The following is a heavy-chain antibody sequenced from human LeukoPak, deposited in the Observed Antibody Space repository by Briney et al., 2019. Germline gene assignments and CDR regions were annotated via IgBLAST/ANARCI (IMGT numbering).Heavy chain of an antibody. V-gene: IGHV4-30-2*01. CDR1: GGSISSGGYY. D-gene: IGHD5-12*01. Sequence: PSQTLSLTCTVSGGSISSGGYYWSWIRQPPGKGLEWIGYIYHSGSTYYNPSLKSRVTISVDRSKNQFSLKLSSVTAADTAVYYCARDGALGIVATWGQGTLVTVSS. CDR2: IYHSGST. CDR3: ARDGALGIVAT. J-gene: IGHJ5*02.